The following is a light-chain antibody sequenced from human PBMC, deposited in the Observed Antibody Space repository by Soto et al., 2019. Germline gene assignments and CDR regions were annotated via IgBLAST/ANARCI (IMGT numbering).Light chain of an antibody. CDR2: GAS. CDR3: QQNQDIPPT. J-gene: IGKJ1*01. CDR1: QGFSSNY. V-gene: IGKV3-20*01. Sequence: ESVLTQSPGILSLSPGERATLFCRASQGFSSNYLAWYQQKPGQAPRLLIYGASNRAVGIPDRFSGSGSGTDFTLTISRLEPEDFAVYYCQQNQDIPPTFGQGTRVERK.